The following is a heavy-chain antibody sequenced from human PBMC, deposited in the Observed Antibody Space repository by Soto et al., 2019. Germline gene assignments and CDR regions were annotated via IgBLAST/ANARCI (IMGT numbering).Heavy chain of an antibody. V-gene: IGHV3-23*01. CDR2: ISGGGGST. J-gene: IGHJ1*01. Sequence: EVQLLESGGGFVQPGESLRLSCAASGFTFSLSAMSWVRQAPGRGLEWVSSISGGGGSTEYAESVKGRFTISRDNSKDTVHLQMNSLRAEDTAIYYCAKGPEYDILTGCDHGGQGALVSVSS. CDR1: GFTFSLSA. CDR3: AKGPEYDILTGCDH. D-gene: IGHD3-9*01.